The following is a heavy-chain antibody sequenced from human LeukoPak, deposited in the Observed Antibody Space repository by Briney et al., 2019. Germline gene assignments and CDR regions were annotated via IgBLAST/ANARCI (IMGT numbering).Heavy chain of an antibody. CDR2: IYDSGTT. D-gene: IGHD7-27*01. CDR1: GGSISDSRYY. J-gene: IGHJ5*02. Sequence: PETLSLTCSVSGGSISDSRYYWGWIRQPPGKGLEWIGSIYDSGTTHCNPSLKGRVTISEDTSKNQFSLKLSSVTAADTGVYYCARQRLTGNQGRGWFDPWGQGTLVTVSS. V-gene: IGHV4-39*01. CDR3: ARQRLTGNQGRGWFDP.